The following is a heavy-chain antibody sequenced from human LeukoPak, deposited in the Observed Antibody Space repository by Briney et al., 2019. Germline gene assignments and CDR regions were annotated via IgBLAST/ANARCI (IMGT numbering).Heavy chain of an antibody. Sequence: ASVKVSCKASGYTFTSYYMHWVRQAPGQGLEWMGWINPNSGGTNYAQKFQGRVTMTRDTSISTAYMELSRLRSDDTAVYYCARGKSVAGTRYYYMDVWGKGTTVTISS. J-gene: IGHJ6*03. CDR3: ARGKSVAGTRYYYMDV. D-gene: IGHD6-19*01. V-gene: IGHV1-2*02. CDR1: GYTFTSYY. CDR2: INPNSGGT.